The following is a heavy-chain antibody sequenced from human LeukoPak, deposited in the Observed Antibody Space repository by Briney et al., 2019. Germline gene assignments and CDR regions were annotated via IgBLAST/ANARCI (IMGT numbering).Heavy chain of an antibody. V-gene: IGHV4-38-2*02. CDR3: ARLSLGHDPYYVDF. D-gene: IGHD1-1*01. CDR2: IYHTGNT. J-gene: IGHJ4*02. Sequence: SETLSLTCSVSDYSISSGYCWGWIRQPPGTGLDWIGMIYHTGNTYYNSSLKSRVTIPVDTFNNQFSLRLRSMTAADTAIYYGARLSLGHDPYYVDFWGQGTVVTVSS. CDR1: DYSISSGYC.